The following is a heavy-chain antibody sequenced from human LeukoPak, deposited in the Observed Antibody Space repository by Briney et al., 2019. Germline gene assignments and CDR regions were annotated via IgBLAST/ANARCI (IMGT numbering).Heavy chain of an antibody. Sequence: ASVKVSCKASGYTFTGYYMHWVRQAAGQGLEGMGWINPNSGGTNYAQKFQGRVTMTRDPSISTAYMELSRLRSDDTAVYYCARGPRMVRGVISTGLYYFDYWGQGTLVTVSS. CDR2: INPNSGGT. CDR3: ARGPRMVRGVISTGLYYFDY. CDR1: GYTFTGYY. J-gene: IGHJ4*02. D-gene: IGHD3-10*01. V-gene: IGHV1-2*02.